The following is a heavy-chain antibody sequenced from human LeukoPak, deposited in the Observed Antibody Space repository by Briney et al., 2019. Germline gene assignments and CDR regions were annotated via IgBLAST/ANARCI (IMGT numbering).Heavy chain of an antibody. V-gene: IGHV1-69*06. J-gene: IGHJ4*02. Sequence: ASVKVSCKASGGTFSSYAVSWVRQAPGQGLEWMGGIIPIFGTANYAQKFQGRVTITADKSTSTAYMELSSLRSEDTAVYYCARGSTARYYYDRSGYYRGAFDYWGQGTLVTVSS. CDR2: IIPIFGTA. CDR1: GGTFSSYA. D-gene: IGHD3-22*01. CDR3: ARGSTARYYYDRSGYYRGAFDY.